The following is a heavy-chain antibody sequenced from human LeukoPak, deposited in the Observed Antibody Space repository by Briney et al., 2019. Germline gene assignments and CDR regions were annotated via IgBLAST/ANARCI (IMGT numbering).Heavy chain of an antibody. J-gene: IGHJ4*02. D-gene: IGHD2-21*02. CDR2: ISGSGSGGST. CDR1: GFTFSSSA. V-gene: IGHV3-23*01. Sequence: GGSLRLSCAASGFTFSSSAMSWVRQAPGKGLEWVSNISGSGSGGSTYYADSVKGRFTISRDNSKNTLYLQMNSLRAEDTAVYYCAKDGHIVVVTAINFDYWGQGTLVTVSS. CDR3: AKDGHIVVVTAINFDY.